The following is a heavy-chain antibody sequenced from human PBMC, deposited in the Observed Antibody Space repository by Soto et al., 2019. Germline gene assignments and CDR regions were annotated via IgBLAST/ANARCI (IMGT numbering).Heavy chain of an antibody. CDR3: ARDKNLDGSGSYYNVAY. CDR1: GFTFSGYS. V-gene: IGHV3-48*01. Sequence: PGGSLRLSCAASGFTFSGYSMNWVRQAPGKGPEWISYISRSSRTIYYADSLKGRFTISRDNAKNSLYLQMNSLRVEDTAVYYCARDKNLDGSGSYYNVAYWGQGTLVTVSS. CDR2: ISRSSRTI. J-gene: IGHJ4*02. D-gene: IGHD3-10*01.